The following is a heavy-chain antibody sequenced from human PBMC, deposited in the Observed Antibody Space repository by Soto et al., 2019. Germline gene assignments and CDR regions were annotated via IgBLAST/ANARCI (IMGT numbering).Heavy chain of an antibody. V-gene: IGHV4-31*02. J-gene: IGHJ4*02. D-gene: IGHD4-17*01. CDR3: ASVIGGDSDYYFDY. CDR2: IYYSGRT. Sequence: SETLSLTCTVSGVSISSGGYYWGWIRQHPGKGLEWIGNIYYSGRTYYNPSLKSRVIMSVDTSKNHFSLKLSSVTAADTAMYYCASVIGGDSDYYFDYWGQGTLVTVSS. CDR1: GVSISSGGYY.